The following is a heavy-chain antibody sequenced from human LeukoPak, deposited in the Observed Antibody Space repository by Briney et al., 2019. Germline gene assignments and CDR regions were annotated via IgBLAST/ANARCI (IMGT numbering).Heavy chain of an antibody. CDR2: ISAYNGNT. CDR1: GYTFTSYG. J-gene: IGHJ3*02. CDR3: ARETPYSSSTKIPRAHDAFDI. Sequence: ASVKVSCKASGYTFTSYGISWVRQAPGQGLEWMGWISAYNGNTNYAQKLQGRVTMTTDTSTSTAYMELRSLRPDDTAVYYCARETPYSSSTKIPRAHDAFDIWGQGTMVTVSS. D-gene: IGHD6-19*01. V-gene: IGHV1-18*01.